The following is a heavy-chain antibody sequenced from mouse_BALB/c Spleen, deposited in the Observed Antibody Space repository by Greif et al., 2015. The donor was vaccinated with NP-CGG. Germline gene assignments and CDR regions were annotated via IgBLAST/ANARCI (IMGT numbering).Heavy chain of an antibody. Sequence: QVQLKESGAELARPGASVKMSCKASGYTFTSYTMHWVKQRPGQGLEWIGYINPSSGYTNYNQKFKDKATLTADKSSSTAYMQLSSLTSEDSAVYYCARSRGNLFAYWGQGTLVTVSA. CDR2: INPSSGYT. V-gene: IGHV1-4*01. CDR3: ARSRGNLFAY. J-gene: IGHJ3*01. D-gene: IGHD2-1*01. CDR1: GYTFTSYT.